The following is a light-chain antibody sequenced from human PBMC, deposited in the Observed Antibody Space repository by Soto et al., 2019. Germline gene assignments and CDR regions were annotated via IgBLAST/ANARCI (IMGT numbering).Light chain of an antibody. V-gene: IGLV2-8*01. CDR1: SSDVGGYNY. Sequence: HSVLTQPPSASGSPGQSVAISFTGTSSDVGGYNYVSWYQQHPGKAPKLMIYEVNKRPSGVPDRFSGSKSGNTASLTVSGLQAEDEADYYCSSYAGSSNVFGTGTKVTV. CDR3: SSYAGSSNV. J-gene: IGLJ1*01. CDR2: EVN.